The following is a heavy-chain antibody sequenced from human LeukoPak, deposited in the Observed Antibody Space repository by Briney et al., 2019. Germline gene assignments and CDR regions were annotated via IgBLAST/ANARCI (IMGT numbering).Heavy chain of an antibody. V-gene: IGHV3-30-3*01. J-gene: IGHJ4*02. CDR3: ARDHGSSGWYETVDY. Sequence: PGRSLRLSCAASGFTFSTFAMHWVRQAPGKGLEWVAVISYDGNNKYYADSVKGRFTISRDNSKNTLYLQMNGLRVEDTAVYYCARDHGSSGWYETVDYWGQGTLVTVSS. CDR2: ISYDGNNK. CDR1: GFTFSTFA. D-gene: IGHD6-19*01.